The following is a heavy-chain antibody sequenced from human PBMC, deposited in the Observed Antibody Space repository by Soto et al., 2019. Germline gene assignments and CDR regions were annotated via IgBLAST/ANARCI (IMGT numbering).Heavy chain of an antibody. D-gene: IGHD5-18*01. V-gene: IGHV3-30-3*01. J-gene: IGHJ6*02. CDR2: ISYDGSNK. Sequence: GGSLRRSCAASGFTFSSYSRHLVRQARGKGLELVAFISYDGSNKYYADSVTGRFTISRDNSKNTLYLQMNSLRAEDTAVYYFARVGIQLSSTNIYYHYGMDVWGQGNTVTVFS. CDR1: GFTFSSYS. CDR3: ARVGIQLSSTNIYYHYGMDV.